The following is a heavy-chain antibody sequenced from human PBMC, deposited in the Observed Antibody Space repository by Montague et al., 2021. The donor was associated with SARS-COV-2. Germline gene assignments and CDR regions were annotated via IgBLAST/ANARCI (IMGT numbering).Heavy chain of an antibody. Sequence: TLSLTCAFYGGSFSGYYWSWIRQPPGKGLEWIGEINHSGSTNXNPSLKSRVTISVDTSKNQFSLKLTSVTAADTAVYYCARGGYSSSWYGTHNWFDPWGQGTLVTVSS. J-gene: IGHJ5*02. D-gene: IGHD6-13*01. CDR1: GGSFSGYY. V-gene: IGHV4-34*01. CDR3: ARGGYSSSWYGTHNWFDP. CDR2: INHSGST.